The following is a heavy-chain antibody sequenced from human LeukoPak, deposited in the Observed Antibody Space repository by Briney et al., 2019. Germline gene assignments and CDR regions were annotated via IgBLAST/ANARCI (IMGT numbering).Heavy chain of an antibody. J-gene: IGHJ5*02. CDR3: ARGRGPYGWFDP. CDR2: MSSDESTT. CDR1: GFTLSSYW. V-gene: IGHV3-74*01. Sequence: GGSLRLSCAASGFTLSSYWMHWARQTPGKGLVWVSRMSSDESTTNYADSVRGRFTISRDNAKNALYLQMNNLRVEDTAIYFCARGRGPYGWFDPWGQGTLVTVSS. D-gene: IGHD3-10*01.